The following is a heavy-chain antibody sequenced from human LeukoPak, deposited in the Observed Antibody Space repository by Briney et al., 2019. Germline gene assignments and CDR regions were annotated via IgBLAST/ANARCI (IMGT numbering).Heavy chain of an antibody. Sequence: GGSLRLSCAASGFSFSDNYMSWVRQAPGKGLEWVANIKPDGSEKDYVDSLKGRFTISRDNAKNSLYLQMDSLRDEDTAVYYCARDLHSGAYTFDYWGQGTLVTVSS. CDR3: ARDLHSGAYTFDY. D-gene: IGHD1-26*01. V-gene: IGHV3-7*01. CDR1: GFSFSDNY. J-gene: IGHJ4*02. CDR2: IKPDGSEK.